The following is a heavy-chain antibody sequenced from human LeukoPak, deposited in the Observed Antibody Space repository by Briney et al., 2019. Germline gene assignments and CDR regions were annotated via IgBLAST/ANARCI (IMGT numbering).Heavy chain of an antibody. CDR2: ISSSGSTI. D-gene: IGHD6-13*01. Sequence: GGSLRLSCAASGFTFSSYSMSWIRQAPGKGLEWVSYISSSGSTIYYADSVKGRFTISRDNAKNSLYLQMNSLRAEDTAVYYCARGAQAAGTYAFDYWGQGTLVTVSS. CDR3: ARGAQAAGTYAFDY. V-gene: IGHV3-48*04. J-gene: IGHJ4*02. CDR1: GFTFSSYS.